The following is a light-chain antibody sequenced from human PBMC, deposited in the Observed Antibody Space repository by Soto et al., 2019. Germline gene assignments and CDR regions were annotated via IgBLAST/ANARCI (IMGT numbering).Light chain of an antibody. J-gene: IGKJ2*01. V-gene: IGKV3-15*01. Sequence: EIVMTQSPATLSVSPGERATLSCRASQSVSSNLAWYQQKPGQAPRLLIHGASTRATDIPGRFSGSGSGTEFTLTISSLQSEDLAVYYCQQYNNWPFTIGQGTKLEIK. CDR1: QSVSSN. CDR2: GAS. CDR3: QQYNNWPFT.